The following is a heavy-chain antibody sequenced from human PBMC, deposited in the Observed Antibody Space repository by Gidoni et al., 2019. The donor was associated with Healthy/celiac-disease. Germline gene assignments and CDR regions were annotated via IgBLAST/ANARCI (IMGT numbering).Heavy chain of an antibody. CDR1: GFTFDDYD. J-gene: IGHJ4*02. CDR2: ISCNSGSI. V-gene: IGHV3-9*01. CDR3: AKDGILGGYCSSTSCYWYYFDY. D-gene: IGHD2-2*01. Sequence: EVQLVESGGGLVQPGRSLRLSCAASGFTFDDYDMHGVRQAPGKGLVWVSGISCNSGSIGDADSVKCRFTISRDNDKNSLYLQMNSLRAEDTALYYCAKDGILGGYCSSTSCYWYYFDYWGQGTLVTVSS.